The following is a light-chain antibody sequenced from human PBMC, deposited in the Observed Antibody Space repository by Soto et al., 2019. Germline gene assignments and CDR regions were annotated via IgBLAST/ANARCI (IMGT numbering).Light chain of an antibody. CDR2: DAS. CDR1: QSVRSNY. V-gene: IGKV3-20*01. J-gene: IGKJ5*01. Sequence: EIVLTQSPGILSLSPGERASLSCRASQSVRSNYLAWYQQKPGQAPRLLIYDASTRATGIPDRFTGSGSGTDFTLSISRLEPEDSAVYFCQQYGGSPLITFGQGTRLEIK. CDR3: QQYGGSPLIT.